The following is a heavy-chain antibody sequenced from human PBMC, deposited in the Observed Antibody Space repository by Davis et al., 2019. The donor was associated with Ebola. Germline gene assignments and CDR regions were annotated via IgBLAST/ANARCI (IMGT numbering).Heavy chain of an antibody. CDR2: IKRDGSEK. J-gene: IGHJ3*02. V-gene: IGHV3-7*03. Sequence: PGGSLRLSCAASGFTFSSYSMNWVRQAPGKGLECVAHIKRDGSEKYYEDSVKGRFTISRDSAKNSLYLQMNSLRAEDTAVYYCVREDFYAFDIWGQGTMVTVSS. CDR3: VREDFYAFDI. CDR1: GFTFSSYS. D-gene: IGHD2/OR15-2a*01.